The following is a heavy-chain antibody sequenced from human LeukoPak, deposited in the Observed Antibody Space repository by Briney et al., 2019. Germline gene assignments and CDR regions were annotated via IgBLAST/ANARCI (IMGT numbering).Heavy chain of an antibody. CDR2: ISAYNGNT. CDR3: ARDARIFGVVIIPYYFDY. Sequence: ASVKVSCKASGYTFTSYGISWVRQAPGQGLEWMGWISAYNGNTNYAQKLQGRVTMTTDTSTSTAYMELRSLRSDDTAVYYCARDARIFGVVIIPYYFDYWGQGTLVTVSS. D-gene: IGHD3-3*01. V-gene: IGHV1-18*01. J-gene: IGHJ4*02. CDR1: GYTFTSYG.